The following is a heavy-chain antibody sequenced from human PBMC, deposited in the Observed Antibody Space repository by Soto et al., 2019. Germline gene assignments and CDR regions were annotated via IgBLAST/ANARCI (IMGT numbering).Heavy chain of an antibody. D-gene: IGHD3-10*01. CDR1: GFTFSSYS. V-gene: IGHV3-21*01. CDR3: ARGVSTMVRFDL. Sequence: EVQLVEAGGGLVKPGGSLRLSCAASGFTFSSYSMNWVRHAPGKGLEWVSFISSSSSYIYYADSVKGRFTISRDNAKNSLYLKMNSLRAEDTAVYYCARGVSTMVRFDLWGRGTLVTVSS. J-gene: IGHJ2*01. CDR2: ISSSSSYI.